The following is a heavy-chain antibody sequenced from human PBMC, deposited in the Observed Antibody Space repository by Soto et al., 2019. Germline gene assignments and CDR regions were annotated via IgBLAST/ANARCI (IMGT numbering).Heavy chain of an antibody. J-gene: IGHJ4*02. CDR1: GGSISSSSYY. CDR2: IYYSGST. V-gene: IGHV4-39*01. CDR3: ARGRRYSSSWYSHY. Sequence: SETLSLTRTVSGGSISSSSYYWGWIRQPPGKGLEWIGSIYYSGSTYCNPSPKSRVTISVDTSKNQFSLKLSSVTAADTAVYYCARGRRYSSSWYSHYWGQGTLVTVSS. D-gene: IGHD6-13*01.